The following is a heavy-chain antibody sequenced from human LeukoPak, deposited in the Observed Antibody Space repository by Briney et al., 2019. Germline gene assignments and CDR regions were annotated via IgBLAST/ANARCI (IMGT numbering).Heavy chain of an antibody. CDR1: GFTLRSYE. CDR2: ISSSGITI. Sequence: PGGSLRLSCAASGFTLRSYEMNWVRQAPGKGREWVSYISSSGITIYYADSVKRRFTISRDNAKHSLYLQMHSLRAEDTAVYYCARILGIAAANGMDVWGQGTTVTVSS. CDR3: ARILGIAAANGMDV. V-gene: IGHV3-48*03. J-gene: IGHJ6*02. D-gene: IGHD6-13*01.